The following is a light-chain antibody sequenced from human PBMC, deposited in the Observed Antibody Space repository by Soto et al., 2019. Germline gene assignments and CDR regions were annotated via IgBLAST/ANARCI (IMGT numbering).Light chain of an antibody. Sequence: QSVLTQPPSVSGAPGQRVTISCTGTSSNIGAGYDVHWYQQLPGTAPKLLIYRNTNRPSGVPDRFSGSKSGTSGTLDITGLQTGDEADYYCATWDGSLPGEVFGGGTKLTVL. CDR1: SSNIGAGYD. CDR2: RNT. J-gene: IGLJ2*01. V-gene: IGLV1-40*01. CDR3: ATWDGSLPGEV.